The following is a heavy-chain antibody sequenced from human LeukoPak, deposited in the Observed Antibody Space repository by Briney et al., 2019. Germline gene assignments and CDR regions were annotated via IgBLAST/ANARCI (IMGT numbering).Heavy chain of an antibody. CDR1: GFTFSDYY. CDR3: ARGGGAFDY. Sequence: GGSLRLSCAASGFTFSDYYMSWIRQAPGKGLEWVSYINNTDNIIYYADSVKGRFTISRDNAKISLYLQMNSLRAEDTAVYYCARGGGAFDYWGQGTLVTVSS. D-gene: IGHD4-17*01. J-gene: IGHJ4*02. CDR2: INNTDNII. V-gene: IGHV3-11*01.